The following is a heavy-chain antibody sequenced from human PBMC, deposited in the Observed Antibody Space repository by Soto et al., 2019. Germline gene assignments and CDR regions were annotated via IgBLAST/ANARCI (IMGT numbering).Heavy chain of an antibody. J-gene: IGHJ4*02. V-gene: IGHV2-5*02. Sequence: QITLKESGPTLVKPTQTLTLTCTFSGFSLSTSGVGVGWIRQPPGEALEWLALIYWDDDKRYSPSLKSRLSITKDTSKNQVVLTMNDMDPVDTDTYFCAHRRNVELGPLRLFDYWGQGTQVTVSS. CDR3: AHRRNVELGPLRLFDY. CDR1: GFSLSTSGVG. D-gene: IGHD2-15*01. CDR2: IYWDDDK.